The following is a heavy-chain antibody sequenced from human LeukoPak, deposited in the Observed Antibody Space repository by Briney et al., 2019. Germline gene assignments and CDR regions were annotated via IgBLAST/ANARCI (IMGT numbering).Heavy chain of an antibody. Sequence: GGSLRLSCAASGFTFSTFAMHWVRLSPGKGLEWVSFIYSDNTHYSDSVMGRFTISRDNSKNTLYLQLNSLSADDTAVYYCARNSGWYGVSWGQGTLVTVSS. J-gene: IGHJ4*02. CDR1: GFTFSTFA. D-gene: IGHD6-19*01. CDR2: IYSDNT. CDR3: ARNSGWYGVS. V-gene: IGHV3-23*03.